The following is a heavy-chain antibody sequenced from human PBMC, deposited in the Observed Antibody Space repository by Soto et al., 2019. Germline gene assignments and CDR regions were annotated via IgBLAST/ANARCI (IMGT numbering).Heavy chain of an antibody. D-gene: IGHD3-3*01. V-gene: IGHV3-23*01. Sequence: EVLLLESGGGLEQPGGSLRLSCAASGFTFNTYTMSWVRQAPGKGLEWGSGILADGTTYYADSVKGRFTISRDNSKYTLYLQINSLRSEDTAMYYCAKDRQPDGFWPFDHWGQGTLITVSS. J-gene: IGHJ4*02. CDR2: ILADGTT. CDR3: AKDRQPDGFWPFDH. CDR1: GFTFNTYT.